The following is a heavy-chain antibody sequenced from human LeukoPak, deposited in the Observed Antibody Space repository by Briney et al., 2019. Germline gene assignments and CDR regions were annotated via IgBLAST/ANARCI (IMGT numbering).Heavy chain of an antibody. D-gene: IGHD3-3*01. Sequence: GGSLRLSCAASGFTFSSYSMNWVRQAPGKGLEWVSSISSSSSCIYYADSVKGRFTISRDNAKNSLYLQMNSLRAEDTAVYYCARVDIKLTIFGVVTSFYWYFDLWGRGTLVTVSS. CDR2: ISSSSSCI. V-gene: IGHV3-21*01. J-gene: IGHJ2*01. CDR3: ARVDIKLTIFGVVTSFYWYFDL. CDR1: GFTFSSYS.